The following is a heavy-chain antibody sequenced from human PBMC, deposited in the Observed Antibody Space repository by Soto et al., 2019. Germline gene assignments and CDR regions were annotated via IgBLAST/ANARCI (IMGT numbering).Heavy chain of an antibody. Sequence: GESLKISCKISGDTYITYWIAWVRQVPGKGLECLGFIFPGDSDPKYGPSFRGQVTMSADRSIRTAYLELSGLKTSDTATYFCARVAGGYDNNYPAKYYHYALDIWGQGTTVTVSS. CDR1: GDTYITYW. V-gene: IGHV5-51*01. CDR3: ARVAGGYDNNYPAKYYHYALDI. D-gene: IGHD5-12*01. CDR2: IFPGDSDP. J-gene: IGHJ6*02.